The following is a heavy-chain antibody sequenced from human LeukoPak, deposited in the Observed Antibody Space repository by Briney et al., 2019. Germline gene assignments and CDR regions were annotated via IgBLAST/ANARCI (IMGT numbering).Heavy chain of an antibody. Sequence: SETLSLTCTVSGGSISSYYWGWIRQPPGKGLEWIGYIYYSGSTNYNPSLKSRVTISVDTSKYQFSLKLSSVTAADTAVYYCARHDLAVAGPDYFDYWGQGTLVTVSS. CDR1: GGSISSYY. CDR3: ARHDLAVAGPDYFDY. CDR2: IYYSGST. D-gene: IGHD6-19*01. J-gene: IGHJ4*02. V-gene: IGHV4-59*08.